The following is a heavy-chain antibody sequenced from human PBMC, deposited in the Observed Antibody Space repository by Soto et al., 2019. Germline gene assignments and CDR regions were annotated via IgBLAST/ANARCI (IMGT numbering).Heavy chain of an antibody. J-gene: IGHJ6*02. CDR3: ARSITVVSYGMDV. V-gene: IGHV1-3*01. CDR2: VNAGNGDT. D-gene: IGHD1-20*01. CDR1: GYTFTTYA. Sequence: QVQLVQSGAEVKKPGASVKVSCKASGYTFTTYAIHWVSQAPGQRLEWMGWVNAGNGDTRYSQKFQGRVTFTRDTSATTAYMELSSLRSEDTAIYYCARSITVVSYGMDVWGQGTTVTVSS.